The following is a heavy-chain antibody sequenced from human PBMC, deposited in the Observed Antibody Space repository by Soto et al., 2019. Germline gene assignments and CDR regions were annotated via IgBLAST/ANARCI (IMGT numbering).Heavy chain of an antibody. CDR2: ISYDGSNK. Sequence: QVQLVESGGGVVQPGRSLRLSCAASGFTFSSYVMHWVRQAPGKGLEWVAVISYDGSNKYYADSVKSRFTISRDNSKNTLYLQMNSLRAEDTAVYYCARWNGSSSSDWGQGTLVTVSS. CDR1: GFTFSSYV. D-gene: IGHD6-6*01. CDR3: ARWNGSSSSD. V-gene: IGHV3-30-3*01. J-gene: IGHJ4*02.